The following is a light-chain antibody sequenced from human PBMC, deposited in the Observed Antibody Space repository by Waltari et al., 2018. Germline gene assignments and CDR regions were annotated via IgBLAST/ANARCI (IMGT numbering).Light chain of an antibody. Sequence: DVGMTQSPLSLPVTLGQPASISCRSSQSLVHSDGNTSLNWFQQRPGQSPRRLIYKVSNRDSGVPDRFSGSGSGTDFTLKISRVEAEDVGVYYCMQGTHWPRTFGQGTKVEIK. CDR3: MQGTHWPRT. CDR2: KVS. V-gene: IGKV2-30*02. J-gene: IGKJ1*01. CDR1: QSLVHSDGNTS.